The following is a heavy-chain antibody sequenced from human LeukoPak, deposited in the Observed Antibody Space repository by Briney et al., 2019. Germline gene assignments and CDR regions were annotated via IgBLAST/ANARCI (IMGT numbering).Heavy chain of an antibody. CDR2: IYHSGST. CDR1: SDSIRSNNW. D-gene: IGHD4/OR15-4a*01. J-gene: IGHJ6*04. CDR3: VRVPFAFYGMEV. Sequence: SETLSLTCAVSSDSIRSNNWWRWVRQPPGKGLEWIGEIYHSGSTNYNPSLKSRVTISADTSKNQLSLKLSSVTAADTAVYYCVRVPFAFYGMEVWGKGTTVSVSS. V-gene: IGHV4-4*02.